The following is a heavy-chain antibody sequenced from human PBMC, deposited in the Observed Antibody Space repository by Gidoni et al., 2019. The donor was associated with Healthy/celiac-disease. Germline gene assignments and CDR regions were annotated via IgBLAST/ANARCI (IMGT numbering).Heavy chain of an antibody. Sequence: QVQLQQWGAGLLKPSETLSLTCAVYGGSFSGYYWSWIRQPPGKGLEWIGESNHSGSTNYNPSLKSRVTISVDTSKNQFSLKLSSVTAADTAVYYCARIQSGWYSWYFDLWGRGTLVTVSS. CDR3: ARIQSGWYSWYFDL. CDR2: SNHSGST. CDR1: GGSFSGYY. V-gene: IGHV4-34*01. J-gene: IGHJ2*01. D-gene: IGHD6-19*01.